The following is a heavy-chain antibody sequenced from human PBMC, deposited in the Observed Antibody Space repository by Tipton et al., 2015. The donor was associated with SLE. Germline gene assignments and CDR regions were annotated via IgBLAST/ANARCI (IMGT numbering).Heavy chain of an antibody. CDR2: IYYSGST. Sequence: TLSLTCTVSGGSISSSSYYWGWIRQPPGKGLEWIGSIYYSGSTYYNPSLKSRVTISRDTSKNQFSLSLSSVTAADTAVYYCARQDVWRGYPSQYDFWGQGLLVTVSS. J-gene: IGHJ4*02. CDR1: GGSISSSSYY. V-gene: IGHV4-39*07. D-gene: IGHD3-16*01. CDR3: ARQDVWRGYPSQYDF.